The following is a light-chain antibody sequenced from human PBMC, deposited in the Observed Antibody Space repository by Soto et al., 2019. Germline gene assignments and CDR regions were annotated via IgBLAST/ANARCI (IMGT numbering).Light chain of an antibody. V-gene: IGKV3-20*01. J-gene: IGKJ2*01. CDR3: QHYGSTPQT. CDR1: QSVSSSY. Sequence: EIVLTQSPGTLSLSPGERATLSCRASQSVSSSYLAWYQQKPDQAPRLLIYGASSRATGIPDRFSGSGSGTDFTLTISRLEPEDFAVYYCQHYGSTPQTFGQRTKLEIK. CDR2: GAS.